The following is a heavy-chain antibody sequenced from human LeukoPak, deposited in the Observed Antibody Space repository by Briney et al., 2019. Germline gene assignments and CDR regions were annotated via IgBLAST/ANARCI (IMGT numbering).Heavy chain of an antibody. CDR1: GYTFTSNY. CDR2: IYPRDGSA. Sequence: EASVKVSCKASGYTFTSNYIHWVRQATGQGLEWMGMIYPRDGSASYAQKFQGRVTVTRDTSTSTVHMELSGLRSEDTAVYYCARDPPRGAISNYYYYGMDVWGQGTTVTVSS. CDR3: ARDPPRGAISNYYYYGMDV. V-gene: IGHV1-46*01. J-gene: IGHJ6*02. D-gene: IGHD2-2*02.